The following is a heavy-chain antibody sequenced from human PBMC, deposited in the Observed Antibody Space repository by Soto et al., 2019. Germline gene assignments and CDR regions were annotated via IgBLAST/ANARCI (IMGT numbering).Heavy chain of an antibody. Sequence: ASVKVSCKASGYTFTSYYMHWVRQAPGQGLEWMGIINPSGGSTSYAQKFQGRVTMTRDTSTSTVYMELSSLRSEDTAVYYCARGQNLLWFGESIPIDYWGQGTLVTVSS. J-gene: IGHJ4*02. V-gene: IGHV1-46*03. D-gene: IGHD3-10*01. CDR2: INPSGGST. CDR3: ARGQNLLWFGESIPIDY. CDR1: GYTFTSYY.